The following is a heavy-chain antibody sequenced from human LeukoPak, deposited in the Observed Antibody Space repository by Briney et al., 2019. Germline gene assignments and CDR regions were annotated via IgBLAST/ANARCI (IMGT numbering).Heavy chain of an antibody. CDR2: IKQDGSGK. Sequence: GVSLRRSCAASGFTFTTYWMIWVRQAPGKGLECGSNIKQDGSGKFYVDSVKGRFTISRDNAKNPLYLQMNSLTAEDTAVYYCARARNGPHYFDYWGQGTLVTVSS. D-gene: IGHD1-14*01. V-gene: IGHV3-7*01. J-gene: IGHJ4*02. CDR3: ARARNGPHYFDY. CDR1: GFTFTTYW.